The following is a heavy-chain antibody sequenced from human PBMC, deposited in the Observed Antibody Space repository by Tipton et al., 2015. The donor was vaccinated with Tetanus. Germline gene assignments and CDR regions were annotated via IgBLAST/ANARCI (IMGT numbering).Heavy chain of an antibody. CDR2: ILYGKST. CDR3: ARIQDYWSGYFDF. D-gene: IGHD3-3*01. CDR1: GFTFSDHY. Sequence: LRLSCTASGFTFSDHYMAWIRQAPGKGLEFIGYILYGKSTHYNPSLKSRVSMAGDPAKNQFSLRLTSVTAADTAVYYCARIQDYWSGYFDFWGQGTRVTVSP. J-gene: IGHJ4*02. V-gene: IGHV4-59*11.